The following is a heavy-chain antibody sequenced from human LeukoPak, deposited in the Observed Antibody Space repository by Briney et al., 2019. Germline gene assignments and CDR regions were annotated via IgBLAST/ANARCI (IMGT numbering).Heavy chain of an antibody. D-gene: IGHD5-12*01. CDR2: INHSGST. J-gene: IGHJ4*02. CDR3: AALSGYSGYDWFSHFDY. V-gene: IGHV4-34*01. Sequence: PSETLSLTCAVYGGSFSGYYWSWIRQPPGKGLEWIGEINHSGSTNYNPSLKSRVTISVDTSKNQFSLSLSSVTAADTAVYYCAALSGYSGYDWFSHFDYWGQGTLVTVSS. CDR1: GGSFSGYY.